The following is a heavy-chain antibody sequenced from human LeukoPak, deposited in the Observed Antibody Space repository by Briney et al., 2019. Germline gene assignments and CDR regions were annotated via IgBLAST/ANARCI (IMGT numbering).Heavy chain of an antibody. CDR2: ISGSGGGT. V-gene: IGHV3-23*01. D-gene: IGHD2-2*01. J-gene: IGHJ4*02. CDR1: GFTFSSYA. Sequence: GGSLRLSCAASGFTFSSYAMSWVRQAPGKGLEWVSAISGSGGGTYYADSVKGRFTISRDNSKNTLYLQMNSLRAEDTAVYYCARGVEPAAIGYFDYWGQGTLVTVSS. CDR3: ARGVEPAAIGYFDY.